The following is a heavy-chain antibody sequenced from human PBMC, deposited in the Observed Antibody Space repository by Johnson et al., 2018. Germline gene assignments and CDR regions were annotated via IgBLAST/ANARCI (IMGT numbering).Heavy chain of an antibody. V-gene: IGHV1-8*01. J-gene: IGHJ3*02. CDR2: LNPNSGNT. Sequence: QVQLVQSGAEVKKXGASVKVSCKASGYTFTSYDINWVRQATGQGLEWMGWLNPNSGNTGYAQKFQGRITMTRNTSISTAYMELRSLRSEATAVYYCARYCGGDCYDAFDIWGQGTMVTVSS. CDR3: ARYCGGDCYDAFDI. D-gene: IGHD2-21*02. CDR1: GYTFTSYD.